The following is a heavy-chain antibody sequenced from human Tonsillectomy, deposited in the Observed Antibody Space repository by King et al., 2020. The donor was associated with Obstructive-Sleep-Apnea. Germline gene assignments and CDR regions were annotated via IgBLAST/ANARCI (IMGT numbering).Heavy chain of an antibody. CDR1: GFTFNRCA. CDR3: ARGGPTYYYYAMDV. Sequence: VQLVESGGGVVQPGRSLRLSCAASGFTFNRCAMHWVRQAPGKGLEWGALISYDGSDKYYAYSLKGRFTISRDNSKDTLYLQMNSLRAEDTALYYCARGGPTYYYYAMDVWGQGTTVTVSS. J-gene: IGHJ6*02. D-gene: IGHD1-26*01. CDR2: ISYDGSDK. V-gene: IGHV3-30*04.